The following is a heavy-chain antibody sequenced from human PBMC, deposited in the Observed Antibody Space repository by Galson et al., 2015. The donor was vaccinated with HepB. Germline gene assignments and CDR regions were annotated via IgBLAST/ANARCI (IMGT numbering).Heavy chain of an antibody. D-gene: IGHD6-13*01. CDR3: AREGEGLQPQDYYYYYGMDV. CDR2: ISSSSSYI. V-gene: IGHV3-21*01. Sequence: SLRLSCAASGFTFSSYWMNWVRQAPGKGLEWVSSISSSSSYIYYADSVKGRFTISRDNAKNSLYLQMNSLRAEDTAVYYCAREGEGLQPQDYYYYYGMDVWGQGTTVTVSS. J-gene: IGHJ6*02. CDR1: GFTFSSYW.